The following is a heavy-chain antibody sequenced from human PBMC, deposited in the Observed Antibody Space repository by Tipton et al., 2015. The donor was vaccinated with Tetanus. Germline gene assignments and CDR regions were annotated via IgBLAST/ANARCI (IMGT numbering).Heavy chain of an antibody. V-gene: IGHV4-61*02. J-gene: IGHJ3*02. CDR3: TRVTISSGWSDI. Sequence: TLSLTCTVSGGSISSGGYYWNWVRQPAGKGPEWIGRIYTSGSTSGSTHYNPSLKSRATLSLDTSKSQFSLKLSSLTAADTAVYYCTRVTISSGWSDIWGQGTLVTVSS. CDR1: GGSISSGGYY. CDR2: IYTSGST. D-gene: IGHD6-19*01.